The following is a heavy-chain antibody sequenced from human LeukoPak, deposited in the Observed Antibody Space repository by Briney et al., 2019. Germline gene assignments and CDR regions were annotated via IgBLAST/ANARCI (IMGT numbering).Heavy chain of an antibody. D-gene: IGHD2-15*01. J-gene: IGHJ4*02. V-gene: IGHV4-39*01. Sequence: SETLPLTCTVSGGSISSGHYWWGWIRQPPGKGLDWIGCMYYSGNTHYNPSLQSRVTVSVDTSKNQFSLKLTSVTAADTAVYYCVRQRGVGSWSFDYWGQGNLVTVSS. CDR2: MYYSGNT. CDR1: GGSISSGHYW. CDR3: VRQRGVGSWSFDY.